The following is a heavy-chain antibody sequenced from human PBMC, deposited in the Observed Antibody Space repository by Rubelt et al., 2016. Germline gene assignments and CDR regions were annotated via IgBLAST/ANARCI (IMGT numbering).Heavy chain of an antibody. Sequence: QITLKESGPTLVKPTQTLTLTCTVSGFSLSTRGVGISWIRQPPGKALEWLALIYWTDDERYRPSLKSRVTITKETSRNQVVLTMTNRDPVETATDYCAHSRGIAGRPADYWGQGILVTVSS. V-gene: IGHV2-5*01. CDR3: AHSRGIAGRPADY. J-gene: IGHJ4*02. CDR2: IYWTDDE. CDR1: GFSLSTRGVG. D-gene: IGHD6-6*01.